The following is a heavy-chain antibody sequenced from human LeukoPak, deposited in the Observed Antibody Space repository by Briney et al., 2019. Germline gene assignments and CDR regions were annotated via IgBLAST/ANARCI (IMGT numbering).Heavy chain of an antibody. Sequence: GGSLRLSCAASGFPLGNFAMSWVRQAPGQGLEWVSSSDSSGNWTLYADSVKGRFTISRDNSKSALYLQMSSLRVEDTAKYYCVKDDFCSRVGCVLNAFEMWGQGTMVTVSS. V-gene: IGHV3-23*05. CDR3: VKDDFCSRVGCVLNAFEM. CDR1: GFPLGNFA. J-gene: IGHJ3*02. CDR2: SDSSGNWT. D-gene: IGHD3/OR15-3a*01.